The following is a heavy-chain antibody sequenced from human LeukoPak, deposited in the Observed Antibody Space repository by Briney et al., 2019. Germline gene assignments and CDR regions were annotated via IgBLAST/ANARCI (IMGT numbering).Heavy chain of an antibody. CDR1: GGSFSGYY. CDR2: INHSGST. J-gene: IGHJ4*02. V-gene: IGHV4-34*01. Sequence: KPSETLSLTRAVYGGSFSGYYWSWIRQPPGKGLEWIGEINHSGSTNYNPSLKSRVTISVDTSKNQFSLKLSSVTAADTAVYYCARGLRRWLRDPFDYWGQGTLVTVSS. D-gene: IGHD5-12*01. CDR3: ARGLRRWLRDPFDY.